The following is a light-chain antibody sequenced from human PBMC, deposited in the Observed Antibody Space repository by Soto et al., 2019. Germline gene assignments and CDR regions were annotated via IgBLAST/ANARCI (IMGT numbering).Light chain of an antibody. Sequence: EIVMTQSPAILSLSPGERATLSCRASQSVSSYLAWFQQKPGQAPRLIIYDASNRATGVPARFSGSGSGTDFTLTISRLEPEDFAVYYCQQRSDWPPDFGPGTKVDIK. CDR3: QQRSDWPPD. J-gene: IGKJ3*01. CDR1: QSVSSY. CDR2: DAS. V-gene: IGKV3-11*01.